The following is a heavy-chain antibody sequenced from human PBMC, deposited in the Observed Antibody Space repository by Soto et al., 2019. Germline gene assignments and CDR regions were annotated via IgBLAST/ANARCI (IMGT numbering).Heavy chain of an antibody. CDR3: ARISISNYDFWSGHQYYFDY. J-gene: IGHJ4*02. D-gene: IGHD3-3*01. Sequence: SETLSLTCTVSGGSISSGGYYWSWIRQHPGKGLEWIGYIYYSGSTNYNPSLKSRVTISVDTSKNQFSQKLSSVTAADTAVYYCARISISNYDFWSGHQYYFDYWGQGTLVTVSS. V-gene: IGHV4-61*08. CDR2: IYYSGST. CDR1: GGSISSGGYY.